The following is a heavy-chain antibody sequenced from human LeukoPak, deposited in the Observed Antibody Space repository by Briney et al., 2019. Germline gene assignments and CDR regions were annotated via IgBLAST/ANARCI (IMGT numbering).Heavy chain of an antibody. D-gene: IGHD3-10*01. CDR2: ISADSATT. V-gene: IGHV3-23*01. J-gene: IGHJ4*02. CDR1: GFTFSSYW. CDR3: ARKSASGNYPLDY. Sequence: GGSLRLSCAASGFTFSSYWMSWVRQAPGKGLEWVSVISADSATTFYADSVKGRFTISRDNAKNTVFLQMSSLRAEDTALYYCARKSASGNYPLDYWGQGTLVTVSS.